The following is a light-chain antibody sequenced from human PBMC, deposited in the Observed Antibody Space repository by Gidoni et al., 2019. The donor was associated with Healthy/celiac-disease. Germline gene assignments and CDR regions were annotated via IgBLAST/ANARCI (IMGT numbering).Light chain of an antibody. CDR3: QQYYSYPWT. V-gene: IGKV1-8*01. CDR1: QGISSY. CDR2: AAS. Sequence: AIRMTHSPSSFSASTGDRVTTTCRASQGISSYLAWYQQKPGKAPKLLIYAASTLQSGVPSRFSGSGSGTDFTLTISCLQSEDFATYYCQQYYSYPWTFGQGTKVEIK. J-gene: IGKJ1*01.